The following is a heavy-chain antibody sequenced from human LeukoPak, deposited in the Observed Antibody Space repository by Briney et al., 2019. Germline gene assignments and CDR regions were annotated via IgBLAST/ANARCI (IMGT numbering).Heavy chain of an antibody. CDR2: IYYSGST. D-gene: IGHD4-17*01. CDR1: GYSISSSSYY. Sequence: RTSETLSLTCTVSGYSISSSSYYWGWIRQPPGKGLEWIGSIYYSGSTYYNPSLKSRVTISVDTSKNQFSLKLSSVTAADTAVYHCARPSHDYGDKGDYWGQGTLVTVSS. V-gene: IGHV4-39*01. CDR3: ARPSHDYGDKGDY. J-gene: IGHJ4*02.